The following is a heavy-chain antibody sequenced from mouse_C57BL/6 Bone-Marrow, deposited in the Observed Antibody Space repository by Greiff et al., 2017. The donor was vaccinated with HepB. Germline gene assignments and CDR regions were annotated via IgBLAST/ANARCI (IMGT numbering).Heavy chain of an antibody. Sequence: QVQLKESGAELVKPGASVKLSCKASGYTFTSYWMHWVKQRPGQGLEWIGMIHPNSGSTNYNEKFKSKATLTVDKSSSTAYMQLSSLTSEDSAVYYCAGPYYYGSSYYFDYWGQGTTLTVSS. CDR2: IHPNSGST. CDR3: AGPYYYGSSYYFDY. V-gene: IGHV1-64*01. D-gene: IGHD1-1*01. J-gene: IGHJ2*01. CDR1: GYTFTSYW.